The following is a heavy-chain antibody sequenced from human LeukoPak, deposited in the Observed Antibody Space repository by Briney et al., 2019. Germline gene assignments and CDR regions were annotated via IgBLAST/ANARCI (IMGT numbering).Heavy chain of an antibody. CDR1: GGSISSYY. J-gene: IGHJ4*02. CDR2: IYYSGST. Sequence: PSETLSLTCTVSGGSISSYYWSWIRQPPGKGLEWIGYIYYSGSTNYNPSLKSRVTISVDTSKNQSSLKLSSVTAADTAVYYCARRNYGVYFDYWGQGTLVTVSS. V-gene: IGHV4-59*01. D-gene: IGHD4/OR15-4a*01. CDR3: ARRNYGVYFDY.